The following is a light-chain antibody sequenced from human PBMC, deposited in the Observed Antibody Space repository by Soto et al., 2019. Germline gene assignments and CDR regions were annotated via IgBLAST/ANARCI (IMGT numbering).Light chain of an antibody. Sequence: DIQMTQSPSTLSASVGDRVTITCRASQSISHWLAWYQQKPGKAPMILIYKASTLESGVPSRFSGSDSVTGFTLSISSLQAVDLAPDDDQAYNTYSRTFGQGTILDIK. CDR3: QAYNTYSRT. CDR2: KAS. V-gene: IGKV1-5*03. CDR1: QSISHW. J-gene: IGKJ2*02.